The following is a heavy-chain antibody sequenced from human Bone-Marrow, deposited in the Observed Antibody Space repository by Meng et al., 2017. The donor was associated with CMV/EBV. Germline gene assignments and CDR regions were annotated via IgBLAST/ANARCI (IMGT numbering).Heavy chain of an antibody. CDR1: GFTFGDYA. CDR2: IRSKAYGGTT. V-gene: IGHV3-49*04. Sequence: GESLKISCTASGFTFGDYAMSWVRQAPGKGLEWVGFIRSKAYGGTTEYAASVKGRFTISRDDSKSIAYLQMNSLKTEDTAVYYCTRAGNSRRAYYFDYWGQGTLVTGSS. J-gene: IGHJ4*02. CDR3: TRAGNSRRAYYFDY.